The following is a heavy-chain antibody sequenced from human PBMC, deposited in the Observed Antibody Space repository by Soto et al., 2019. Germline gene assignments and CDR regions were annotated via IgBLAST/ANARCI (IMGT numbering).Heavy chain of an antibody. V-gene: IGHV1-18*01. CDR3: ARPSGSYGDYAWSLKY. Sequence: QVQLVQSGAEVKKPGASVKVSCKASGYTFTGYSVGWVRQAPGQGLEWMGWISAYNGNTNYAQKFQDRLTMTTDASTSTAYMELRSLRSHATAVYYCARPSGSYGDYAWSLKYWGQGTLVTVYS. CDR2: ISAYNGNT. CDR1: GYTFTGYS. J-gene: IGHJ4*02. D-gene: IGHD4-17*01.